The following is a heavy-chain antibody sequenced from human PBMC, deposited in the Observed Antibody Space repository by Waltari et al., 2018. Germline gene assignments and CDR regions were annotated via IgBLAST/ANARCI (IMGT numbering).Heavy chain of an antibody. CDR3: ARWIGVTRGRFDY. CDR2: IYHSGRT. CDR1: GYSISSGYY. J-gene: IGHJ4*02. V-gene: IGHV4-38-2*01. D-gene: IGHD2-2*03. Sequence: QVQLQESGPGLVKPSETLSLTCAVSGYSISSGYYWGWIRQPPGKGLEWIGSIYHSGRTNYNPSPESRGSTSSDTSKNQFPLKLSSVTAADAAVDYCARWIGVTRGRFDYWGQGTLVTVSS.